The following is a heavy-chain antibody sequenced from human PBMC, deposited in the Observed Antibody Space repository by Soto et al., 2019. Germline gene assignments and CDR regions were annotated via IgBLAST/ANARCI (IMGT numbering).Heavy chain of an antibody. J-gene: IGHJ6*02. Sequence: PGGSLRLSCAASGFTFSSYAMSWVRQAPGKGLEWLSSISSSGGTTYSVKGRFTISRDNSKNTLYLQMNSLRAEDTAVYYCAKVADNYYYYGMDVWGQGTKVTVSS. CDR2: ISSSGGTT. CDR1: GFTFSSYA. V-gene: IGHV3-23*01. CDR3: AKVADNYYYYGMDV.